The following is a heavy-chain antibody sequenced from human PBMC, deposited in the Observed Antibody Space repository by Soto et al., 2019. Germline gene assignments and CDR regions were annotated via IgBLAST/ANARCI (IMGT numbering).Heavy chain of an antibody. CDR1: GDSVSSNSAA. D-gene: IGHD6-13*01. CDR2: TYYRSKWYN. V-gene: IGHV6-1*01. Sequence: SQTLSLTCAISGDSVSSNSAAWYWIRQSPSRGLEWLGRTYYRSKWYNDYAVSVKSRITINPDTCKNKFSLQLNSVTPEDKAVYYCAKDGGNGFCSSFLFEICVQGTMVTV. J-gene: IGHJ3*02. CDR3: AKDGGNGFCSSFLFEI.